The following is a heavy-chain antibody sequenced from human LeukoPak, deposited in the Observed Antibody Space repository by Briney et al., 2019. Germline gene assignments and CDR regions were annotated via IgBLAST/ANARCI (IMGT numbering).Heavy chain of an antibody. J-gene: IGHJ6*02. V-gene: IGHV1-69*13. Sequence: GASVKVSCKASGGTFSSYAISWVRQAPGQGLEWMGGIIPIFGTANYAQKFQGRVTITADESTSTAYMELSSLRSEGTAVYYCARRYCSGGSCSYYYGMDVWGQGTTVTVSS. CDR1: GGTFSSYA. CDR3: ARRYCSGGSCSYYYGMDV. CDR2: IIPIFGTA. D-gene: IGHD2-15*01.